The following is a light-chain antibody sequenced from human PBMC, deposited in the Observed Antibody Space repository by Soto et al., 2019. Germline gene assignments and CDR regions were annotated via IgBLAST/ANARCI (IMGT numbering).Light chain of an antibody. J-gene: IGKJ4*02. CDR1: QSISTF. CDR2: AAS. V-gene: IGKV1-39*01. Sequence: DIQMTQSPSSLSASVGDRVTITCRASQSISTFLNWYQQRPGKAPELLIYAASNLQSGVPSRFSGSGSGTDFTLTISSLQPEDFATYYCQQLYTYPLTFGGGTKVDI. CDR3: QQLYTYPLT.